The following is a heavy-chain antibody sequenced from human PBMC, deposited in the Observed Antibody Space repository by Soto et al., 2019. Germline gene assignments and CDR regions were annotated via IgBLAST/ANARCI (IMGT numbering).Heavy chain of an antibody. Sequence: ASETLSLTCTVSGGSISSYYWSWIRQPPGKGLEWIGYIYYSGSTNYNPSLKSRVTISVDTSKNQLSLKLSSVTAADTAVYYCAREVAAAGYYYYYYMDVWGKGTTVTVSS. CDR1: GGSISSYY. CDR3: AREVAAAGYYYYYYMDV. D-gene: IGHD6-13*01. J-gene: IGHJ6*03. V-gene: IGHV4-59*01. CDR2: IYYSGST.